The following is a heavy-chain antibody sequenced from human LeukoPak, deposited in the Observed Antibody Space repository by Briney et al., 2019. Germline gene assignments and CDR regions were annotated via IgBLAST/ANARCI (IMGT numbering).Heavy chain of an antibody. V-gene: IGHV3-30*18. CDR3: AKDSSGQSDY. CDR2: ISYDGSNK. D-gene: IGHD6-19*01. Sequence: GGSLRLSCAASGFTFSSHDMHWVRQAPGQGLEWMAVISYDGSNKYFADSVKGRFTISRDNSKNTLYLQMNSLRGDGTAMYYCAKDSSGQSDYCGQGTLVTASS. CDR1: GFTFSSHD. J-gene: IGHJ4*02.